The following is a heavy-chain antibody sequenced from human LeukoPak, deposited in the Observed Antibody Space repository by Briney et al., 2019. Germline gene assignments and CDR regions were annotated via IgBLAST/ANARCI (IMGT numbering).Heavy chain of an antibody. CDR1: GSISSYY. Sequence: SETLSLTCTVSGSISSYYWSWIRQPPGKGLEWIGYIYTSGSTNYNPALKSRVTISVDTSKNQFSLDLSSVTAADTAVYYCARQKCTSTSCLTKNAFDIWGQGTMVTVSS. V-gene: IGHV4-4*09. CDR3: ARQKCTSTSCLTKNAFDI. J-gene: IGHJ3*02. CDR2: IYTSGST. D-gene: IGHD2-2*01.